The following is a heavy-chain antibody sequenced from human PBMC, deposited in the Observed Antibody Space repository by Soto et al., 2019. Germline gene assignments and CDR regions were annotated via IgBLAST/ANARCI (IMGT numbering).Heavy chain of an antibody. CDR3: ARVLRNGDYFDAFDI. Sequence: SETLSLTCAVYGGSFSGYYWSWIRQPPGKGLEWIGEINHSGSTNYNPSLKSRVTISVDTSKNQFSLKLSSVTAADTAVYYCARVLRNGDYFDAFDIWGQGTMVTVSS. CDR2: INHSGST. V-gene: IGHV4-34*01. CDR1: GGSFSGYY. D-gene: IGHD4-17*01. J-gene: IGHJ3*02.